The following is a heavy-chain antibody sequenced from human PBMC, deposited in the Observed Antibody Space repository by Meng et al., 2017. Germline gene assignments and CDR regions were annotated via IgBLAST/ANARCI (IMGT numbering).Heavy chain of an antibody. J-gene: IGHJ4*02. V-gene: IGHV1-2*06. D-gene: IGHD4-23*01. CDR2: INPNSGVT. CDR1: GYLFTGYY. CDR3: AREIASRGNHAR. Sequence: QVQVVKCGAGVKKPGASVKVSCKASGYLFTGYYIHWVRQAPGQGLEWMGQINPNSGVTNFAQRFQGRVTMTRDTSISTAYMELSRLTSDDTAVYYCAREIASRGNHARWGQGTLVTVSS.